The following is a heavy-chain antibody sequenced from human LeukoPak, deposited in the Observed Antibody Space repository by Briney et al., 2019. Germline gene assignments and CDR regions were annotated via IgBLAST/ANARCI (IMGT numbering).Heavy chain of an antibody. CDR3: ARHPNLDY. J-gene: IGHJ4*02. CDR1: VYTFTGYY. V-gene: IGHV1-2*02. CDR2: IDPHSGGT. Sequence: ASVKVSCKASVYTFTGYYLHWVRQAPGQGLEWMGWIDPHSGGTSYAQKFQGRVTMTRDTSISTAYMELSSLRSDDTAVYYCARHPNLDYWGQGTLVTVSS.